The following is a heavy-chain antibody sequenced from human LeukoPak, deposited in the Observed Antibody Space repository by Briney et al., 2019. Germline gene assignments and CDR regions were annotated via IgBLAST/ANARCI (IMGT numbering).Heavy chain of an antibody. CDR3: ARDQYNVIDP. J-gene: IGHJ5*02. D-gene: IGHD1-14*01. V-gene: IGHV1-3*01. CDR2: INAENGGT. CDR1: GYRFTGYN. Sequence: GASVKVSCKASGYRFTGYNIDWVRQAPGQRPEWMGRINAENGGTKYSQKFQGRITITRDTFASTSYMGLSSLRSEDTAVYYCARDQYNVIDPWGQGTLVTVSS.